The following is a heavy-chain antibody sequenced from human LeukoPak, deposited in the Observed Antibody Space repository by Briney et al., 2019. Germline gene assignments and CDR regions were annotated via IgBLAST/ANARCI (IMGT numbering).Heavy chain of an antibody. V-gene: IGHV4-4*07. J-gene: IGHJ3*02. CDR3: AREVNYYDILTGYSSHDAFDI. D-gene: IGHD3-9*01. Sequence: SETLSLTCTVSGGSISSYYWSWIRQPAGKGLEWIGRIYTSGSTNYNPSLKSRVTMSVDTSKNQFSLKLSSVTAADTAVYYCAREVNYYDILTGYSSHDAFDIWGQGATVTVSS. CDR1: GGSISSYY. CDR2: IYTSGST.